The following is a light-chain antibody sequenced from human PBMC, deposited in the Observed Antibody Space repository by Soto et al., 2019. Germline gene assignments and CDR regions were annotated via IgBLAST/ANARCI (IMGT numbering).Light chain of an antibody. CDR3: LQYYTTPWT. CDR1: QSVLYSSNNKNY. CDR2: WAS. V-gene: IGKV4-1*01. J-gene: IGKJ1*01. Sequence: DIVMTQSPDSLPVSLGERATINCKSSQSVLYSSNNKNYLAWYQQKPGQPPKLLIYWASTRESGVPDRFSGSGSGTDFTLTISSLQAEDLAVYYCLQYYTTPWTFGQGTKVEIK.